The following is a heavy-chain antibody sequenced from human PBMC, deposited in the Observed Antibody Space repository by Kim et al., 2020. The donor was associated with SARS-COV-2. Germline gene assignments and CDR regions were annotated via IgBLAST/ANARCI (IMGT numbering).Heavy chain of an antibody. V-gene: IGHV3-23*01. J-gene: IGHJ6*02. CDR1: GFTFSSYA. CDR2: ISGSGGST. Sequence: GGSLRLSCAASGFTFSSYAMSWVRQAPGKGLEWVSAISGSGGSTYYADSVKGRFTISRDNSKNTLYLQMNSLRAEDTAVYYCAKRLFSGSYSYGMDVWGQGTTVTVSS. CDR3: AKRLFSGSYSYGMDV. D-gene: IGHD1-26*01.